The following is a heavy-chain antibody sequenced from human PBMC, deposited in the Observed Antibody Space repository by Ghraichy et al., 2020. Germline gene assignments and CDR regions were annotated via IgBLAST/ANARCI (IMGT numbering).Heavy chain of an antibody. J-gene: IGHJ6*02. V-gene: IGHV2-26*01. CDR2: IFSNDEK. CDR3: ARIQVPERFLEWLIYQMPYYYYGMDV. Sequence: SGPTLVKPTETLTLTCTVSGFSLSNARMGVSWIRQPPGKALEWLAHIFSNDEKSYSTSLKSRLTISKDTSKSQVVLTMTNMDPVDTATYYCARIQVPERFLEWLIYQMPYYYYGMDVWGQGTTVTVSS. CDR1: GFSLSNARMG. D-gene: IGHD3-3*01.